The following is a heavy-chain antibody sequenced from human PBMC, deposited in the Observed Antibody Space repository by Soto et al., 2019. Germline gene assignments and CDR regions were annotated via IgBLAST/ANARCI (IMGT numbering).Heavy chain of an antibody. CDR2: IKPDGSEK. Sequence: GESLRISCAASGFTFGTYWMTWVRQAPGKGLEWVANIKPDGSEKNYVDSVKGRITISRDNAKNSLYLQMNVLRAEDTAVYYCARDVLRDAFDIWGQGTKVTVSS. V-gene: IGHV3-7*01. J-gene: IGHJ3*02. CDR1: GFTFGTYW. D-gene: IGHD2-15*01. CDR3: ARDVLRDAFDI.